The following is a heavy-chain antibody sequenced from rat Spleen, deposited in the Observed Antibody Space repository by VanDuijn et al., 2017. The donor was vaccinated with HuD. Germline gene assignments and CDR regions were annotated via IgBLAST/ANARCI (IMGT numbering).Heavy chain of an antibody. CDR2: ISYDGSST. D-gene: IGHD1-5*01. CDR3: ARHNIGTTIWFAY. J-gene: IGHJ3*01. Sequence: EVQLVESDGGLVQPGRSLKLSCAASGFTFSDYYMAWVRQAPTKGLEWVATISYDGSSTYYRDSVKGRFTISRDNAKSTLYLQMDSLRSEDTATYYCARHNIGTTIWFAYWGQGTLVTVSS. CDR1: GFTFSDYY. V-gene: IGHV5-29*01.